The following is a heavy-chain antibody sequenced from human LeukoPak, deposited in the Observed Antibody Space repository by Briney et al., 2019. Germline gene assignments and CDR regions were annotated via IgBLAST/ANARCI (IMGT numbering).Heavy chain of an antibody. J-gene: IGHJ4*02. Sequence: SETLSLTCTVSGDSITNYYWSWIRQPAGKGLEWIGRIYTSGTGYNPSLKSRFTMSLDTAKNQFPPKLNSVTAADTAVYYCAKEVGFISAWGQGTLVTVSS. CDR3: AKEVGFISA. V-gene: IGHV4-4*07. CDR1: GDSITNYY. D-gene: IGHD6-19*01. CDR2: IYTSGT.